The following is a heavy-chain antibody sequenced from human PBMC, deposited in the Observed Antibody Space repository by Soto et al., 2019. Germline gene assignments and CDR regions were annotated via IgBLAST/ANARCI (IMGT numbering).Heavy chain of an antibody. CDR3: ARRARIGKQLWLPFDY. CDR2: MIPNSGNT. V-gene: IGHV1-8*01. Sequence: QVQLVQSGAEVKKPGASVMVSCKASGYTFRDYDLNWVRQASGQGLEWMGWMIPNSGNTAYAQKFQGRVTMTRDTSINTAYMELTSLRSEDTAVYYCARRARIGKQLWLPFDYWAQGTLVTVSS. D-gene: IGHD5-18*01. CDR1: GYTFRDYD. J-gene: IGHJ4*02.